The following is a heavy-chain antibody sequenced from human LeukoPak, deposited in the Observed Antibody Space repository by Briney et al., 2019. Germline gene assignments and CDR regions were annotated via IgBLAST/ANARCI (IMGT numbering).Heavy chain of an antibody. Sequence: GASVKVSCKASGYTFTSYDINWVRQATGQGLEWMGWMNPNSGNTGYAQKFQGRVTITRNTSISTAYMELSSLRSEDTAVYYCARGHRVNRILLWFGERPNWFDPWGQGTLVTVSS. CDR1: GYTFTSYD. CDR2: MNPNSGNT. V-gene: IGHV1-8*03. J-gene: IGHJ5*02. D-gene: IGHD3-10*01. CDR3: ARGHRVNRILLWFGERPNWFDP.